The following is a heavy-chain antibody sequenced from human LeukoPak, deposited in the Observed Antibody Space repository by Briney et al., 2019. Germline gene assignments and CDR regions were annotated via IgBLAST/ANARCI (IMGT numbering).Heavy chain of an antibody. D-gene: IGHD3-10*01. CDR2: IYYSGST. Sequence: SDTLSLTCTVSGGSISSSSYYWGWIRQPPGKGLEWIGSIYYSGSTYYNPSLKSRVIISVDTSKNQFSLKLSSVTAADTAVYYCARHRRGEYYFDYWGQGTLVTVSS. J-gene: IGHJ4*02. V-gene: IGHV4-39*01. CDR1: GGSISSSSYY. CDR3: ARHRRGEYYFDY.